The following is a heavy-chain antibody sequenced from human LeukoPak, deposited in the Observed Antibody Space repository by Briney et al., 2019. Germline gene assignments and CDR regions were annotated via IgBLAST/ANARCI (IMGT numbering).Heavy chain of an antibody. D-gene: IGHD1-26*01. CDR3: ARLLTLGRPQDYYYMVV. J-gene: IGHJ6*03. CDR2: IYHSGST. CDR1: GYSISSGYY. Sequence: SETLSLTCAVSGYSISSGYYWGWIRQPPGKGLEWIGSIYHSGSTYYNPSLKSRVTISVDTSKNQFSLKLSSVTAADTAVYYCARLLTLGRPQDYYYMVVWGKGSTVTVCS. V-gene: IGHV4-38-2*01.